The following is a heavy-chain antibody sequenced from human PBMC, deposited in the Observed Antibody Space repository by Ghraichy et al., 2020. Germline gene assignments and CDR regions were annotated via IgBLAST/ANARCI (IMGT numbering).Heavy chain of an antibody. Sequence: SETLSLTCAVYGGSFSGYYWSWIRQPPGKGLEWIGEINHSGSTNYNPSLKSRVTISVDTSKNQFSLKLSSVTGADTAVYYCARSRGIAAAGELDYWGQGTLVTVSS. CDR3: ARSRGIAAAGELDY. CDR1: GGSFSGYY. J-gene: IGHJ4*02. CDR2: INHSGST. D-gene: IGHD6-13*01. V-gene: IGHV4-34*01.